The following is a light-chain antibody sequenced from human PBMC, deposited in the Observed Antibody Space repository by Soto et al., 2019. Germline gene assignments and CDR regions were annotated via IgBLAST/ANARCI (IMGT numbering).Light chain of an antibody. CDR1: QTINTW. CDR2: RAS. Sequence: DIQMTQSPSTLSASVGDRVTITCRASQTINTWLAWYQQKPGKAPKLLIYRASNLVSGVPSRFSGSGSWTEFTLTISSLQPDDFSIYYCQQYETYSGTFGPGTKVDI. J-gene: IGKJ3*01. V-gene: IGKV1-5*03. CDR3: QQYETYSGT.